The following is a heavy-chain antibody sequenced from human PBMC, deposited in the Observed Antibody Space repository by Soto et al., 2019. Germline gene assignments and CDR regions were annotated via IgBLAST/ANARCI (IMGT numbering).Heavy chain of an antibody. J-gene: IGHJ6*02. CDR1: GYTFTGYY. CDR3: ARDNSFPPEGCSSTSCYGIYYYYGMDV. V-gene: IGHV1-2*04. D-gene: IGHD2-2*01. CDR2: INPNSGGT. Sequence: GASVKVSCKASGYTFTGYYMHWVRQAPGQGLEWMGWINPNSGGTNYAQKFQGWVTMTRDTSIGTAYMELSRLRSDDTAVYYCARDNSFPPEGCSSTSCYGIYYYYGMDVWGQGTTVTVSS.